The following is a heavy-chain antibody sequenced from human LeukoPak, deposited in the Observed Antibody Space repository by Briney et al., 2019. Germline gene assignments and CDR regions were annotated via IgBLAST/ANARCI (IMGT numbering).Heavy chain of an antibody. Sequence: PSETLSLTCTVSGGSISSSSYYWGWIRQPPGKGLEWIGSIYYSGSTYCNPSLKSRVTISVDTSKNQFSLKLSSVTAADTAVYYCARSFEPYCSGGSCYPGRFDYWGQGTLVTVSS. CDR1: GGSISSSSYY. J-gene: IGHJ4*02. CDR3: ARSFEPYCSGGSCYPGRFDY. D-gene: IGHD2-15*01. CDR2: IYYSGST. V-gene: IGHV4-39*07.